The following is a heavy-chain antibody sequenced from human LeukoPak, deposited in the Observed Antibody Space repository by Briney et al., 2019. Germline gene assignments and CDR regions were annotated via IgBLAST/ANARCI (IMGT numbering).Heavy chain of an antibody. D-gene: IGHD1-1*01. J-gene: IGHJ4*02. CDR2: IYYSGST. CDR1: GGSISSYY. CDR3: ARVRNGARFFDY. Sequence: SETLSLTCPVSGGSISSYYWSWIRQPPGKGLEWIGYIYYSGSTNYNPSLKSRVTISVDTSKNQFSLKLSSVTAADTAVYFCARVRNGARFFDYWGQGTLVTVSS. V-gene: IGHV4-59*01.